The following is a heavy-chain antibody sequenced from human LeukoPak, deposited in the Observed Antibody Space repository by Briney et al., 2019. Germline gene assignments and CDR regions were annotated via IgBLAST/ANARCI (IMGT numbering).Heavy chain of an antibody. J-gene: IGHJ5*02. Sequence: PSETLSLTCTVSGGSISSYYWSWIRQPPGKGLEWIGYIYYTGSTSYNPSLKSRVTMSLDASKNQFSLELNSVTPADTAVYYCARDSGTTGEVKFDPWGQGTLVTVSS. CDR2: IYYTGST. D-gene: IGHD3-10*01. CDR1: GGSISSYY. V-gene: IGHV4-59*01. CDR3: ARDSGTTGEVKFDP.